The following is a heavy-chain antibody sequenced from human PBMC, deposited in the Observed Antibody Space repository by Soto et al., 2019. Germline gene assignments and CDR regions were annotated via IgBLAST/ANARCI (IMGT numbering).Heavy chain of an antibody. CDR3: ATRTTVTTFDY. Sequence: QVQLQESGPGLVKPSQTLSLTCDVSGASVTRAGSYWGWIRQRPGQGLEWIGYIYFDGTTYYNPSLKGRVIISAVTSRNQFSLSLSFLTAADTAVYYCATRTTVTTFDYWGQGTLVTVSS. J-gene: IGHJ4*02. CDR1: GASVTRAGSY. CDR2: IYFDGTT. D-gene: IGHD4-17*01. V-gene: IGHV4-31*11.